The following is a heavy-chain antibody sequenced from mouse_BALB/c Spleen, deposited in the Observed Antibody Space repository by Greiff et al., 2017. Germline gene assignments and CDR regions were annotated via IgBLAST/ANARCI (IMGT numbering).Heavy chain of an antibody. J-gene: IGHJ3*01. Sequence: EVKLMESGGGLVQPGGSRKLSCAASGFTFSSFGMHWVRQAPEKGLEWVAYISSGSSTIYYADTVKGRFTISRDNPKNTLFLQMTSLRSEDTAMYYCASGDGNYWFAYWGQGTLVTVSA. V-gene: IGHV5-17*02. D-gene: IGHD2-1*01. CDR3: ASGDGNYWFAY. CDR1: GFTFSSFG. CDR2: ISSGSSTI.